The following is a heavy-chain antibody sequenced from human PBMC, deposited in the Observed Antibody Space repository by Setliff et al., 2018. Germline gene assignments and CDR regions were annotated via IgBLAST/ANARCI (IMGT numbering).Heavy chain of an antibody. CDR2: ISSGST. J-gene: IGHJ5*02. V-gene: IGHV4-4*08. CDR1: GGSISVYY. D-gene: IGHD3-3*01. Sequence: PSETLSLTCTVSGGSISVYYWTWFRQPPGKGLEWIGYISSGSTNYNRSLRSRVSISVDTSKNQFSLKLSSVTAADTATYYCARAGPTVTFFRVLVISWWDPWGQGSLVTVSS. CDR3: ARAGPTVTFFRVLVISWWDP.